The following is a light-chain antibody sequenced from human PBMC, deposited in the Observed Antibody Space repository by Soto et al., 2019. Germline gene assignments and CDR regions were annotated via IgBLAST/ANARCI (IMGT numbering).Light chain of an antibody. V-gene: IGLV2-11*01. CDR2: DVT. Sequence: QSVLTQPRSVSGSPGQSVTISCTGTSSDVGGYNYVSWYQQHPGKGPKLLIYDVTKRPSGVPDRFSGSRSGNTASLTISGLQAEDEANYYCCSFAGSYTFVFGSGTKLTVL. CDR3: CSFAGSYTFV. CDR1: SSDVGGYNY. J-gene: IGLJ1*01.